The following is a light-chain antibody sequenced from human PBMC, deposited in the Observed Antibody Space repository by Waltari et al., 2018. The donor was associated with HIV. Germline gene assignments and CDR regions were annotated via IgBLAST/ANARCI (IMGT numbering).Light chain of an antibody. Sequence: DIVMTQSPVSLPVTPGEPASISCRSSQSLLHSNGFNYLDWYLQKPGQSPQLLIYLGSNRASGVPDRFSGSGSGTDFTPKISRVEAEDVGVYYCIQSLQIPPTFGPGTKVDIK. CDR1: QSLLHSNGFNY. V-gene: IGKV2-28*01. CDR3: IQSLQIPPT. CDR2: LGS. J-gene: IGKJ3*01.